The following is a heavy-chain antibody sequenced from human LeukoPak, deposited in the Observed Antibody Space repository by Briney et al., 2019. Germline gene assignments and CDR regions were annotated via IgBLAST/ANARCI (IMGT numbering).Heavy chain of an antibody. CDR1: GFTLSSYW. CDR3: ARAPRYCSGGSCYSSGGPPPY. V-gene: IGHV3-21*01. Sequence: GGSLRLSCATSGFTLSSYWMHWIRQAPGKGLVWVSSISSSSSYIYYADSVKGRFTISRDNAKNSLYLQMNSLRAEDTAVYYCARAPRYCSGGSCYSSGGPPPYWGQGTLVTVSS. D-gene: IGHD2-15*01. CDR2: ISSSSSYI. J-gene: IGHJ4*02.